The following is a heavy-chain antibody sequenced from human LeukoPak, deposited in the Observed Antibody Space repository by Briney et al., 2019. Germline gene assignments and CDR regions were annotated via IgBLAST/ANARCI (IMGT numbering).Heavy chain of an antibody. CDR1: GFTFSSYP. D-gene: IGHD6-19*01. V-gene: IGHV3-64*01. CDR2: ISTNGGAT. Sequence: PGGSLRLSCAASGFTFSSYPMHWVRQAPGKGLEYVSAISTNGGATYYGNSVRGGFTISRDNSKSTLYLQMGSLRSEDTAVYYCVREPFGWYDYWGQGTLVTVSS. CDR3: VREPFGWYDY. J-gene: IGHJ4*02.